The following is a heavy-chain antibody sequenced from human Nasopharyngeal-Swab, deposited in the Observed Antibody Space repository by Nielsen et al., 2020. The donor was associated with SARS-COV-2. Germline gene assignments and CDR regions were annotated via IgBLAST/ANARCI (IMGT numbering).Heavy chain of an antibody. V-gene: IGHV3-48*03. D-gene: IGHD3-10*01. CDR3: ASGKGYYYGSGTFDY. Sequence: GESLKISCAASGFTFSSYEMNWVRQAPGKGLERVSYISSSGSTIYYADSVKGRFTISRDNAKNSLYLQMNSLRAEDTAVYYCASGKGYYYGSGTFDYWGQGTLVTVSS. J-gene: IGHJ4*02. CDR2: ISSSGSTI. CDR1: GFTFSSYE.